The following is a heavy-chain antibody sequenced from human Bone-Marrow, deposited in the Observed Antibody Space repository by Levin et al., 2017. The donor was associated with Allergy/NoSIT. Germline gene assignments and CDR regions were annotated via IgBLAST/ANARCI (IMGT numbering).Heavy chain of an antibody. J-gene: IGHJ4*02. V-gene: IGHV5-10-1*01. CDR3: ATLHSIAAAVGKPKLDY. CDR1: GYSFTSYW. Sequence: GESLKISCKGSGYSFTSYWISWVRQMPGKGLEWMGRIDPSDSYTNYSPSFQGHVTISADKSISTAYLQWSSLKASDTAMYYCATLHSIAAAVGKPKLDYWGQGTLVTVSS. CDR2: IDPSDSYT. D-gene: IGHD6-13*01.